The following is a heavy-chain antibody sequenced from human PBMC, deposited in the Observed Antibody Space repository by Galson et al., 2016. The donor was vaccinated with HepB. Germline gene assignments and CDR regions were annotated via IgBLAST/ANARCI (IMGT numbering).Heavy chain of an antibody. CDR2: LDPEEGKK. V-gene: IGHV1-24*01. Sequence: VKVSCKVSGFTLTELSIHWMRQAPGKGLEWMGGLDPEEGKKVYSQKFQGRVIMTEDTSTDTAYMELSSLRSEDTAVYYCVTDPVVVGGGYWGQGTLVIVSS. J-gene: IGHJ4*02. CDR3: VTDPVVVGGGY. CDR1: GFTLTELS. D-gene: IGHD2-21*01.